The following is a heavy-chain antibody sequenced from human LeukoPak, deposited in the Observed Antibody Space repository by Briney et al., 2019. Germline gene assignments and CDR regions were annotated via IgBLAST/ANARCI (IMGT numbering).Heavy chain of an antibody. D-gene: IGHD6-19*01. CDR3: ARDRVVIADSTVAGFDY. J-gene: IGHJ4*02. CDR1: GGSISSYY. Sequence: SETLSLTCTVSGGSISSYYWSWIRQPAGKGLEWIGRIYTSGSTNYNPSLKSRVTMSVDTSKNQFSLKLSSVTAADTAVYYCARDRVVIADSTVAGFDYWGQGTLVTVSS. CDR2: IYTSGST. V-gene: IGHV4-4*07.